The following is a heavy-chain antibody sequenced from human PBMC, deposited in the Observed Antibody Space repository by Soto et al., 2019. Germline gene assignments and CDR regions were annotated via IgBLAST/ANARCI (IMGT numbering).Heavy chain of an antibody. CDR1: GFTFSNCA. J-gene: IGHJ4*02. CDR2: ISDVDDAT. D-gene: IGHD6-19*01. CDR3: VKGSRLIPNISGLVYGRY. V-gene: IGHV3-23*01. Sequence: GESLKISCSASGFTFSNCAMTWVRQAPGKGLEWVSTISDVDDATYSADSVKGRFTISRDNSRNTLYLQMANLGAEDTAIYFCVKGSRLIPNISGLVYGRYWGPGTPVTVSS.